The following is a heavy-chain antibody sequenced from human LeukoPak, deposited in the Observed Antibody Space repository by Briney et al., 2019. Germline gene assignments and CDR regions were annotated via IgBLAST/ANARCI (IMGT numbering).Heavy chain of an antibody. CDR1: GFTFSGSA. Sequence: PGGSLKLSCAASGFTFSGSAIHWVRQSSGKGLEWVGQIDKKDKGYATATAYAASVKGRFTISRDDSINTAYLQMRSLKKEATALYYCTRDSGTYNWFDPWGQGTLVTVSS. V-gene: IGHV3-73*01. D-gene: IGHD1-26*01. J-gene: IGHJ5*02. CDR2: IDKKDKGYATAT. CDR3: TRDSGTYNWFDP.